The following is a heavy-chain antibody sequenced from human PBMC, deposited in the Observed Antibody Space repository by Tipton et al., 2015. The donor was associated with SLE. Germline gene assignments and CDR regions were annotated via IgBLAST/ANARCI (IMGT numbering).Heavy chain of an antibody. D-gene: IGHD6-19*01. Sequence: GSLRLSCAASGFTFSSYAMSWVRQAPGKGLEWVSAISGSGGSTYYADSVKGRFTISRDNSKNTLYLQMNSLRAEDTAVYYCARGRMGAVAGMGDYWGQGTLVTVSS. J-gene: IGHJ4*02. CDR2: ISGSGGST. CDR3: ARGRMGAVAGMGDY. CDR1: GFTFSSYA. V-gene: IGHV3-23*01.